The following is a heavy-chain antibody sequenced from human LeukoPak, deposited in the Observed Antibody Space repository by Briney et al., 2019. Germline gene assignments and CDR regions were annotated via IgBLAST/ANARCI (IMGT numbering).Heavy chain of an antibody. CDR1: GFTFSSYG. V-gene: IGHV3-30*18. CDR2: ISYDGSNK. Sequence: GRSLRLSCAASGFTFSSYGMHWVRQAPGKGLEWVAVISYDGSNKYYADSVKGRFTISRDNSKNTLYLQMNSLRAEDTAVYYCAKGLYDYVWGTPSSPNYWGQGTLVTVSS. D-gene: IGHD3-16*01. CDR3: AKGLYDYVWGTPSSPNY. J-gene: IGHJ4*02.